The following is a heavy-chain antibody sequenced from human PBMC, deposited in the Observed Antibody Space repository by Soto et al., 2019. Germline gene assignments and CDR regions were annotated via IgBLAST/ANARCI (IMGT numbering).Heavy chain of an antibody. CDR3: SIAVGVTAMNGFPDTVDY. D-gene: IGHD2-21*02. CDR2: IIPIFGTA. Sequence: QVQLVQSGAEVKKPGSSVKVSCKASGGTFSSYAISWVRQAPGQGLEWMGGIIPIFGTANYAQKFQGRVTITADESTSTAYKEMSSLSSEDTAVYYGSIAVGVTAMNGFPDTVDYRGQGTLVAVSS. J-gene: IGHJ4*02. V-gene: IGHV1-69*12. CDR1: GGTFSSYA.